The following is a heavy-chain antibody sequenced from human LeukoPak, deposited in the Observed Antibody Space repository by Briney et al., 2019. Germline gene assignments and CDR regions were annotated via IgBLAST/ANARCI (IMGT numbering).Heavy chain of an antibody. J-gene: IGHJ4*02. CDR1: GYTFTSYD. CDR3: ASIPYYYDSSGYTD. V-gene: IGHV1-18*01. Sequence: ASVKVSCKASGYTFTSYDINWVRQATGQGLEWMGWISAYNGNTNYAQKLQGRVTMTTDTSTSTAYMELRSLRSDDTAVYYCASIPYYYDSSGYTDWGQGTLVTVSS. D-gene: IGHD3-22*01. CDR2: ISAYNGNT.